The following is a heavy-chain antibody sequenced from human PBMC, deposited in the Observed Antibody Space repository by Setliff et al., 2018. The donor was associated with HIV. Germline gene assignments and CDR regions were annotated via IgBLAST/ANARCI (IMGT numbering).Heavy chain of an antibody. J-gene: IGHJ4*02. CDR1: GESLRGFY. CDR3: AGSSSYSFDF. D-gene: IGHD6-13*01. V-gene: IGHV4-34*01. Sequence: SETLSLTCTAYGESLRGFYWNWIRQSPGEGLEWIGAVNSTGDTNYNPSLERRVTISADTSQNQFSLNLTSVTAADTAVYYCAGSSSYSFDFWGQGTLVTVSS. CDR2: VNSTGDT.